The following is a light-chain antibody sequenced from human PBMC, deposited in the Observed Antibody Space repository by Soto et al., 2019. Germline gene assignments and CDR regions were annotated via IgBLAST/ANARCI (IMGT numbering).Light chain of an antibody. CDR2: GNS. Sequence: QSVLTQPPSVSGAPGQRVTFSCTGSSSNIGAGYDVHWYQQLPGTAPKLLIYGNSNRPSGVPDRFSGSKSGTSASLAITGLQAEDEADYYCQSYDSSLSGSVLGTGTKVTVL. J-gene: IGLJ1*01. CDR1: SSNIGAGYD. CDR3: QSYDSSLSGSV. V-gene: IGLV1-40*01.